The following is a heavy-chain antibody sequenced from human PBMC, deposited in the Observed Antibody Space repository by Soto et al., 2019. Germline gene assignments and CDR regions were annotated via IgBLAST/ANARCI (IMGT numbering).Heavy chain of an antibody. Sequence: EVQVLESGGGLVQPGGSLRLSCAASGFTFSSYAMSWVRQAPGKGLEWVSVINDVGETFYADSVKGRFTISRDNSKNTVYLQMNSLRAEETATYYCARRPFHHCDYWGQGALVTVSS. CDR1: GFTFSSYA. D-gene: IGHD3-3*02. J-gene: IGHJ4*02. V-gene: IGHV3-23*01. CDR2: INDVGET. CDR3: ARRPFHHCDY.